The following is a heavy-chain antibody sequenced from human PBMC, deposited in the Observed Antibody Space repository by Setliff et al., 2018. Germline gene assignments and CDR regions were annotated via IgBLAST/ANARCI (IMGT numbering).Heavy chain of an antibody. Sequence: ASVKVSCKASGGPLNSYSFSWVRQAPGQGLEWMGRIIPVLDITRYSQKFQGRVTITPDKSTGIIYMELTSLRSDDTAVYYCARHPPPPNYFDIGALDSWGQGTLVTVSS. CDR3: ARHPPPPNYFDIGALDS. V-gene: IGHV1-69*02. CDR1: GGPLNSYS. CDR2: IIPVLDIT. D-gene: IGHD3-22*01. J-gene: IGHJ4*02.